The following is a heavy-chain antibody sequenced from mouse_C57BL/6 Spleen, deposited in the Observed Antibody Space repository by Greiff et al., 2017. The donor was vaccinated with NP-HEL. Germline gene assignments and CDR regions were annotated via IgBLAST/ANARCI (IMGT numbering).Heavy chain of an antibody. CDR1: GYSFTGYY. J-gene: IGHJ3*01. V-gene: IGHV1-42*01. CDR3: ARGLGTAVGAY. D-gene: IGHD1-2*01. CDR2: INPSTGGT. Sequence: EVKLQESGPELVKPGASVKISCKASGYSFTGYYMNWVKQSPEKSLEWIGEINPSTGGTTYNQKFKAKATLTVDKSSSNAYMQLKSLTSEDSAVYYCARGLGTAVGAYWGQGTLVTVSA.